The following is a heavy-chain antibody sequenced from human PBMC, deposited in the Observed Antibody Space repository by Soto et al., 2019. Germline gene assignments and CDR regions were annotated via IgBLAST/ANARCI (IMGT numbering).Heavy chain of an antibody. CDR2: IYYSGST. D-gene: IGHD3-10*01. CDR1: GGSISSYY. Sequence: SETLSLTCTVSGGSISSYYWSWIRQPPGKGLEWIGYIYYSGSTNYNPSLKSRVTISVDTSKNQFSLKLSSVTAADTAVYYCARHGRYGSGSYQLYYFDYWGQGTLVTISS. V-gene: IGHV4-59*08. CDR3: ARHGRYGSGSYQLYYFDY. J-gene: IGHJ4*02.